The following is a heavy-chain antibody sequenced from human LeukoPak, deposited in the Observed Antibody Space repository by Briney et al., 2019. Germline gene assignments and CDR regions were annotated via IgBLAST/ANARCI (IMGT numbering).Heavy chain of an antibody. CDR3: ASYSSLFDY. V-gene: IGHV4-30-4*08. Sequence: SETLSLTCTVSGGSISSGDYYWHWIRQPPGKGLEWIGYIYYSGNTYYNPSLKSRVTISVDTSKNQFSLKLSSVTTADTAVYYCASYSSLFDYWGQGTLVTVSS. D-gene: IGHD3-22*01. CDR2: IYYSGNT. CDR1: GGSISSGDYY. J-gene: IGHJ4*02.